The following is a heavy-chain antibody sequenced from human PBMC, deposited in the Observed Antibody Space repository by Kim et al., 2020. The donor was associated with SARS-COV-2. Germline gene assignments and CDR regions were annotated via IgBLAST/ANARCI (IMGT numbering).Heavy chain of an antibody. J-gene: IGHJ4*02. D-gene: IGHD6-6*01. V-gene: IGHV3-9*01. CDR3: VKDAGGSYSFDY. CDR2: ITWNSATI. Sequence: GGSLRLSCAASGFTFGDYTMHWVRQAPGKGLEWVSNITWNSATIGHADSVRGRFTISRDNAKKSLYLQMNSLKPEDTALYYCVKDAGGSYSFDYWGRGTLVTVSS. CDR1: GFTFGDYT.